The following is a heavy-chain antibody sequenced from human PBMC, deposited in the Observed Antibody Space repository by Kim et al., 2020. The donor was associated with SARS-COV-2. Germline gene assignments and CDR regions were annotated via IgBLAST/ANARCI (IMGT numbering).Heavy chain of an antibody. V-gene: IGHV3-73*01. D-gene: IGHD3-22*01. CDR3: TSTPLDYFDSSGYSAY. J-gene: IGHJ4*02. Sequence: GGSLRLFCEASAFTFSGSAMHWVRQPSGKGLEWVGRLRSKANNYATAYATSVKGRFTISRDDSKNTAYLQMNSLNTEDTAVYYCTSTPLDYFDSSGYSAYWGQATLVTVAS. CDR1: AFTFSGSA. CDR2: LRSKANNYAT.